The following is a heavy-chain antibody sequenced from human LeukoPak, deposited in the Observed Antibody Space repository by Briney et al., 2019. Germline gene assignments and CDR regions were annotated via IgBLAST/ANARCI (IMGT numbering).Heavy chain of an antibody. V-gene: IGHV3-21*06. CDR1: GFTFSSYS. D-gene: IGHD5-24*01. Sequence: GGSLRLSCAASGFTFSSYSMNWVRQAPGKGLEWVSSITRSNYIYYADSVKGRFTISRDNAKNSLYLQMNSLRAEDTAVYYCAKKSQPGVDMATIHFDHGGQGTLVTVSS. CDR3: AKKSQPGVDMATIHFDH. CDR2: ITRSNYI. J-gene: IGHJ4*02.